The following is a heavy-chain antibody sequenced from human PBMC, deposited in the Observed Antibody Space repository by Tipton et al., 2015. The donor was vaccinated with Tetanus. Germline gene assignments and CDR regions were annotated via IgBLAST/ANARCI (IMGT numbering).Heavy chain of an antibody. CDR3: ARNQASCYGGCWFDP. Sequence: SLRLSCEASGFIFGDYGIHWVRQAPGKGLEWVSYISSSGKTVHYGDVVKGRFTISRDNAKNSLYLQMNSLRADDTAVYYCARNQASCYGGCWFDPWGQGTLVTVSS. J-gene: IGHJ5*02. D-gene: IGHD2-2*01. V-gene: IGHV3-11*01. CDR2: ISSSGKTV. CDR1: GFIFGDYG.